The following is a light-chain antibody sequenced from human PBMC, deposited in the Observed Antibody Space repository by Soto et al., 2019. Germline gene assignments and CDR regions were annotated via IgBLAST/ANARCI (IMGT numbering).Light chain of an antibody. CDR1: QSVLDRSKNKNV. J-gene: IGKJ1*01. V-gene: IGKV4-1*01. CDR3: QQYYTTPRT. Sequence: DSVLMKPPDAVTGSLGGRATMTCKSSQSVLDRSKNKNVLTWYQQKPGQPPKLLIYWASTRGSGVPDRFSGSGSGTDFSLTISSLQAEDVAVYFCQQYYTTPRTFGQGTKVDIK. CDR2: WAS.